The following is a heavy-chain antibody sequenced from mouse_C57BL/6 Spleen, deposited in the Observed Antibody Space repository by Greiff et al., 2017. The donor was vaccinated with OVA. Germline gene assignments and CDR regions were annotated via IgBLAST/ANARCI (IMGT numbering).Heavy chain of an antibody. Sequence: VQLQQSGPGLVPPSQSLSITCTVSGFSFTSYGVPWVRQSPGKGLEWLGVIWSGGSTDYNAAFISRPSISKDNSKRQGFFKMNSLQADDTAIYYCARRGDYDYYAMDYWGQGTSVPVSS. CDR3: ARRGDYDYYAMDY. V-gene: IGHV2-2*01. J-gene: IGHJ4*01. CDR2: IWSGGST. CDR1: GFSFTSYG. D-gene: IGHD2-4*01.